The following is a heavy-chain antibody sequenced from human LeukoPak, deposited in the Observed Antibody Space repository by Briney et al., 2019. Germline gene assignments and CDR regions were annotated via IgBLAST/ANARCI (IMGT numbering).Heavy chain of an antibody. CDR2: INPNSGGT. Sequence: ASVKVSCKASGYTFTGYYMHWVRQAPGQGLEWMGWINPNSGGTNYAQKFQGRVTMTRDTSISTAYMELSRLRSDDTAVYYCAGEGQQLVSAGYFDYWGQGTLVTVSS. D-gene: IGHD6-13*01. V-gene: IGHV1-2*02. CDR1: GYTFTGYY. CDR3: AGEGQQLVSAGYFDY. J-gene: IGHJ4*02.